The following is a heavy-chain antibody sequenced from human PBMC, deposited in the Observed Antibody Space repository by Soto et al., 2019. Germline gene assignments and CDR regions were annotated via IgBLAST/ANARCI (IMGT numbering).Heavy chain of an antibody. J-gene: IGHJ4*02. Sequence: QMQLQESGPGLVKPSETLSLTCAVSSASIITEQRWTWVRQPPGKGLEWIGEIHHSGSTNNNPSLRSRVTMSVDKSKNQFLLNLNSVTAADTALYYCARSFGWYAIDHWGQGTLVIVSS. CDR1: SASIITEQR. CDR3: ARSFGWYAIDH. CDR2: IHHSGST. V-gene: IGHV4-4*02. D-gene: IGHD6-19*01.